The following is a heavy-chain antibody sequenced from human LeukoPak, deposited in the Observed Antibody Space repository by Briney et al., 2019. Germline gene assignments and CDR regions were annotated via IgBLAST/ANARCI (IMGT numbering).Heavy chain of an antibody. Sequence: ASVKVSCKASGYTFTDYYMHWMRQAPGQGLEWMGWINPNNGGTNYAQKFQGRVTMTRDTSISTAYMELSRLRSDDTAVYYCAREGNSGSLGYWGQGTLVTVSS. D-gene: IGHD1-26*01. CDR3: AREGNSGSLGY. CDR1: GYTFTDYY. J-gene: IGHJ4*02. CDR2: INPNNGGT. V-gene: IGHV1-2*02.